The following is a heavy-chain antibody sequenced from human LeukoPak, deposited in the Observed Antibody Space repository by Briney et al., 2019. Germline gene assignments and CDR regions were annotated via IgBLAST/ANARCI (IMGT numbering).Heavy chain of an antibody. J-gene: IGHJ4*02. CDR2: VYTDGGTI. CDR1: GNIFTNYH. CDR3: ATEAPRSYRFDY. Sequence: ASVKVSCKASGNIFTNYHIHWVRLAPGRGLEWMGAVYTDGGTITNTRSFQHGRVTMTRDVFTRTVYMELSSLSSEDTAVYYCATEAPRSYRFDYWGQEILVTVSS. D-gene: IGHD3-10*01. V-gene: IGHV1-46*01.